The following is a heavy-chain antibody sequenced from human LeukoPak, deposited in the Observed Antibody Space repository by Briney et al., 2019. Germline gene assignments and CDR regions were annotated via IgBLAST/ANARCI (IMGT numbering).Heavy chain of an antibody. V-gene: IGHV3-21*01. CDR1: GFTFSSYS. Sequence: GGSLRLSCAASGFTFSSYSMNWIRQAPGKGLEWVSSISSSSSYIYYADSVKGRFTISRDNAKNSLYLQMNSLRAEDTAVYYCARGVPAALRRAFDYWGQGALVTVSS. J-gene: IGHJ4*02. CDR3: ARGVPAALRRAFDY. D-gene: IGHD2-2*01. CDR2: ISSSSSYI.